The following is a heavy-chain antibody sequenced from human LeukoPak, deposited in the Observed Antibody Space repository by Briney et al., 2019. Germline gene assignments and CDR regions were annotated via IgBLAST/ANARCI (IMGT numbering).Heavy chain of an antibody. J-gene: IGHJ4*02. D-gene: IGHD3-10*01. Sequence: GGSLRLSCAASGFTVSSNYMSWVRQAPGKGLEWVSVIYSGGSTYCADSVKGRFTISRDNAKNSLYLQMNSLRVEDTAIYYCARDPRFSYYFDSWGQGTLVTVSS. CDR1: GFTVSSNY. CDR3: ARDPRFSYYFDS. V-gene: IGHV3-53*01. CDR2: IYSGGST.